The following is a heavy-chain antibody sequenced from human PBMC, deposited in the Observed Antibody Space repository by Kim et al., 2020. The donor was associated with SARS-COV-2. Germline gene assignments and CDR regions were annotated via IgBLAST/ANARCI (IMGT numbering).Heavy chain of an antibody. CDR1: GFTFSSYA. J-gene: IGHJ6*02. Sequence: GGSLRLSCAASGFTFSSYAMHWVRQAPGKGLEWVAVISYDGSNKYYADSVKGRFTISRDNSKNTLYLQMDSLRAEDTAVYYCARVLASDILTPYYYYYGMDVWGQATTVTVSS. V-gene: IGHV3-30*04. D-gene: IGHD3-9*01. CDR2: ISYDGSNK. CDR3: ARVLASDILTPYYYYYGMDV.